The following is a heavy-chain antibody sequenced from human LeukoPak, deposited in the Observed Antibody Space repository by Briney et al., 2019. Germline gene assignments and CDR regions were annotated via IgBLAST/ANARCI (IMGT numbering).Heavy chain of an antibody. CDR1: GFTFSSYS. Sequence: NPGGSLRLSCAASGFTFSSYSMNWVRQAPGKGLEWVSSISSSSSYIYYADSVKGRFTISRDNAKNSLYLQVNSLRAEDTAVYYCARDVGIAAPDWGQGTLVTVSS. D-gene: IGHD6-13*01. V-gene: IGHV3-21*01. J-gene: IGHJ4*02. CDR3: ARDVGIAAPD. CDR2: ISSSSSYI.